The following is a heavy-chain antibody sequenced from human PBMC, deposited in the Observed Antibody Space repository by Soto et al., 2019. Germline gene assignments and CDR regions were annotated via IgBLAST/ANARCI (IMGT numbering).Heavy chain of an antibody. J-gene: IGHJ4*02. CDR2: IYYSGST. CDR1: GGSISSSSYY. D-gene: IGHD2-15*01. CDR3: ARLYCSGGSCYFDY. V-gene: IGHV4-39*01. Sequence: PSETLSLTCTVSGGSISSSSYYWGWIRQPPGKGLEWIGSIYYSGSTYYNPSLKSRVTISVDTSKNQFSLKLSSVTAADTAVYYCARLYCSGGSCYFDYWGQGTLVTVSS.